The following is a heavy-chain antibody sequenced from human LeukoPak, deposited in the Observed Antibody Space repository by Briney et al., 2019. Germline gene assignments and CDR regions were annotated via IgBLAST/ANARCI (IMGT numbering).Heavy chain of an antibody. CDR1: GFTFSSYA. CDR2: ISYDGSNK. D-gene: IGHD2-2*01. J-gene: IGHJ6*02. V-gene: IGHV3-30-3*01. Sequence: GGSLRLSCAASGFTFSSYAMHWVRQAPGKGLEWVAVISYDGSNKYYADSVKGRFTISRDNSKNTLYLQMNSLRAEDTAVYYCAKDLIVAVPAASFYGMDVWGQGTTVTVSS. CDR3: AKDLIVAVPAASFYGMDV.